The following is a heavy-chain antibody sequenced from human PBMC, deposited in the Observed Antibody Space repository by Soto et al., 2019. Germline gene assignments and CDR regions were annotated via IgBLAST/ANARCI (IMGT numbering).Heavy chain of an antibody. CDR1: GFTFSSYA. Sequence: GGSLRLSCAASGFTFSSYAMHWVRQAPGKGLEWVAVISYDGSNKYYADSVKGRFTISRDNSKNTLYLQMNSLRAEDTAVYYCARGTGIAVAGTEYFKHWGQGTLVTVSS. J-gene: IGHJ1*01. D-gene: IGHD6-19*01. V-gene: IGHV3-30*04. CDR3: ARGTGIAVAGTEYFKH. CDR2: ISYDGSNK.